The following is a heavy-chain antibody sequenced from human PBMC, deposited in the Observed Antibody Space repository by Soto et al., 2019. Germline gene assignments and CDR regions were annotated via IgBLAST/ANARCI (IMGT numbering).Heavy chain of an antibody. D-gene: IGHD4-4*01. CDR1: GFSLSNARMS. CDR2: IFSNDEK. Sequence: SGPTLVNPTETLTLTCTVSGFSLSNARMSVSWIRQPPGKALEWLAHIFSNDEKSYSTSLKSRLTISKDTSKSQVVLTMTNMDPVDTATYYCARMSTVTTLLPNYFVFRGQGTLVTVS. V-gene: IGHV2-26*01. CDR3: ARMSTVTTLLPNYFVF. J-gene: IGHJ4*02.